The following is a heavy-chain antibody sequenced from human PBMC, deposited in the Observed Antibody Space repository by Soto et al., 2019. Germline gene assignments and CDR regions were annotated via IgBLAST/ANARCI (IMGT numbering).Heavy chain of an antibody. D-gene: IGHD6-19*01. Sequence: GGSLRLSCAASGFTFSSYGMHWVRQAPGKGLEWVAVISYDGSNKYYADSVKGRFTISRDNSKNTLYLQMNSLRAEDTAVYYCAKLFIAVAGTGFDYWGQGTLVTVSS. CDR3: AKLFIAVAGTGFDY. CDR2: ISYDGSNK. CDR1: GFTFSSYG. V-gene: IGHV3-30*18. J-gene: IGHJ4*02.